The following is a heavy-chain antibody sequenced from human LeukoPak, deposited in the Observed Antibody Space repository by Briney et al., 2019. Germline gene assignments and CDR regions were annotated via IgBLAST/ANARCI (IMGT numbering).Heavy chain of an antibody. CDR3: ARGEYSNGYPYRLDS. V-gene: IGHV1-2*02. CDR2: INPKSGDA. Sequence: VSVKVSCKASGSTFSDYHINWVRQASGQGPEWMGWINPKSGDASYNQAFQGRVTMTRDMSISTAYMELNRLRSDDTAMYYCARGEYSNGYPYRLDSWGQRTLVTVSS. J-gene: IGHJ4*02. D-gene: IGHD3-16*01. CDR1: GSTFSDYH.